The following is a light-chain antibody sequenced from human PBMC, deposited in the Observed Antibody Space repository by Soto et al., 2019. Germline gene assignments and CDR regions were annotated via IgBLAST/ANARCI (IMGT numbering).Light chain of an antibody. V-gene: IGKV3-20*01. CDR1: QSVSSGY. Sequence: EIVLTQSPGTLSLYPGDGATLSCRASQSVSSGYLAWYQQKPGQAPRLLIYGASRRATGIPDRFSGSGSGTDFTHSISRLEPEDFAVYWCQHYGNSPTFGQGTKVQIK. CDR3: QHYGNSPT. CDR2: GAS. J-gene: IGKJ1*01.